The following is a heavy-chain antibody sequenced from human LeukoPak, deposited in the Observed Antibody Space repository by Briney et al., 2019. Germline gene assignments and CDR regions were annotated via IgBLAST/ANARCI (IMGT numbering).Heavy chain of an antibody. V-gene: IGHV3-33*01. CDR2: IWSDTTNK. Sequence: GSLRLSCAASGFTLSSYAMHWVRQAPGKGLEWVAVIWSDTTNKYYADSVKGRFTISRDNSKNTLYLQMSSLRAEDTAMYYCARDRLTTVTTFHFDYWGQGTLVTVSS. J-gene: IGHJ4*02. CDR3: ARDRLTTVTTFHFDY. D-gene: IGHD4-17*01. CDR1: GFTLSSYA.